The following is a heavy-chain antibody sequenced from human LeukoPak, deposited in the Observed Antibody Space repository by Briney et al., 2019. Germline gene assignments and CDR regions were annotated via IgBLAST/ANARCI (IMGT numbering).Heavy chain of an antibody. J-gene: IGHJ4*02. Sequence: GGSLTLSCAASGFTFSSYSMNWVRQAPGKGLEWVSSISSSSSYIYYADSVKGRFTISRDNAKNSLYLQMNSLRAEDTAVYYCARDSTYYDFWSGYHYWGQRTVATVSS. CDR2: ISSSSSYI. CDR3: ARDSTYYDFWSGYHY. D-gene: IGHD3-3*01. V-gene: IGHV3-21*01. CDR1: GFTFSSYS.